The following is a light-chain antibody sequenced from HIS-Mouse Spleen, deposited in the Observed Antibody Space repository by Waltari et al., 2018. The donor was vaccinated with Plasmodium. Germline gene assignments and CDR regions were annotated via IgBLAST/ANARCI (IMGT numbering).Light chain of an antibody. CDR3: SSYTSSSTLV. Sequence: QSALTQPASVSGSPGQSITISCTGTSSDVGGYNYVSWYQQHPGKAPQLRIYDVSNRPPGVSNRFSGSKSGNTASLTISGLQAEDEADYYCSSYTSSSTLVFGGGTKLTVL. J-gene: IGLJ2*01. CDR1: SSDVGGYNY. CDR2: DVS. V-gene: IGLV2-14*03.